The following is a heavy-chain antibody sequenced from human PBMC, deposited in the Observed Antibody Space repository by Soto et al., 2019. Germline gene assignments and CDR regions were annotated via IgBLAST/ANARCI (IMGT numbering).Heavy chain of an antibody. V-gene: IGHV3-30*04. Sequence: QVQLVESGGGVVQPGRSLRLSCATSGFTFSTFSMHWVRQAPGKGLEWVAHISYDGSEKDYADSVKGRFTISIDNSDNALFLQMNSLTSEDTGVYYCARGPESGDFWGQGTLVTVPS. CDR3: ARGPESGDF. CDR2: ISYDGSEK. CDR1: GFTFSTFS. J-gene: IGHJ4*02. D-gene: IGHD1-26*01.